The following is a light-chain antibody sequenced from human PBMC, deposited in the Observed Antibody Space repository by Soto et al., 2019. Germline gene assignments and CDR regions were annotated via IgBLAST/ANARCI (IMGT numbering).Light chain of an antibody. CDR3: MQGTYWPRLT. CDR2: KVS. J-gene: IGKJ4*01. V-gene: IGKV2-30*01. CDR1: QSLVYSDGNTY. Sequence: DVVMTQSPLSLPVTLGQPASISCRSSQSLVYSDGNTYLNWCHQRPGQSPRRLIYKVSNRDSGVPVRFSGSGSGTDFTLKISRVEAEDVGVYYCMQGTYWPRLTFGGGTKVEIK.